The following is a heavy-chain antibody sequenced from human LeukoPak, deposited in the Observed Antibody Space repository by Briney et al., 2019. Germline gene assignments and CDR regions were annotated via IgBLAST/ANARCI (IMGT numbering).Heavy chain of an antibody. J-gene: IGHJ4*02. CDR2: INHNGDA. Sequence: PSETLSLTCAVYGGSFSDYYWSWIRQPPGRRLEWIGEINHNGDANYNPSLKSRVTIPVDTSKNQFSLKINSVTAADTALYYCARGGYSYGHKEREFDSWGQGTLVTVSS. CDR3: ARGGYSYGHKEREFDS. V-gene: IGHV4-34*01. CDR1: GGSFSDYY. D-gene: IGHD5-18*01.